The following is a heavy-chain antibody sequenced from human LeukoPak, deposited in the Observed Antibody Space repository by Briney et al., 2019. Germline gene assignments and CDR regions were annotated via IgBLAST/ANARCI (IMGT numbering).Heavy chain of an antibody. J-gene: IGHJ4*02. CDR2: ISSGGSTI. CDR1: GFTFSSYE. Sequence: PGGYLRLSCAASGFTFSSYEMNWVRQAPGKGLEWVSYISSGGSTIYYADSVKGRFTISRDSAKNSLYLQMNSLSAEDTAVYYSAREIAVAGKGLDWGQGTLVTVSS. D-gene: IGHD6-19*01. V-gene: IGHV3-48*03. CDR3: AREIAVAGKGLD.